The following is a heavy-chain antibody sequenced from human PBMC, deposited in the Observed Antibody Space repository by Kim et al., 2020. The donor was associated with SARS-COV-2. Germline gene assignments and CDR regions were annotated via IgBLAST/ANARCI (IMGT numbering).Heavy chain of an antibody. J-gene: IGHJ5*02. CDR2: IYYSGST. V-gene: IGHV4-39*01. D-gene: IGHD1-26*01. CDR1: GGSISSSSYY. CDR3: ARRPRWGLAIARDWFDP. Sequence: SETLSLTCTVSGGSISSSSYYWGWIRQPPGKGLEWIGSIYYSGSTYYNPSLKSRVTISVDTSKNQFSLKLSSVTAADTAVYYCARRPRWGLAIARDWFDPWGQGTLVTVSS.